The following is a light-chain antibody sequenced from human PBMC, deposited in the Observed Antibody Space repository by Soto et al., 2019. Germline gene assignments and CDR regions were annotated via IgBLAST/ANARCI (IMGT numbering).Light chain of an antibody. Sequence: EMVLTQSPATLSVSPGERATLSCRASQSVSSNLAWYQQKPGQAPRLLIYGASTRATGIPARFSGSGSGTEFTLTISSLQSEDFAVYYCQQYNSWPPYTLGQWTKLEIK. J-gene: IGKJ2*01. CDR1: QSVSSN. CDR3: QQYNSWPPYT. V-gene: IGKV3-15*01. CDR2: GAS.